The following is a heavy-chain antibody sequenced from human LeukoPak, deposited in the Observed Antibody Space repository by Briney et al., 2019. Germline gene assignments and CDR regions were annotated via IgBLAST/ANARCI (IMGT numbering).Heavy chain of an antibody. CDR2: INPNSGGT. CDR3: ARVPHYGDYAY. D-gene: IGHD4-17*01. J-gene: IGHJ4*02. CDR1: VYTFTGYY. Sequence: ASVKVSFKASVYTFTGYYMHWVRQAPGQGLEWMGWINPNSGGTNYAQKFQGRVTMTRDTSISTAYMELSRLRSDDTAVYYCARVPHYGDYAYWGQGTLVTVSS. V-gene: IGHV1-2*02.